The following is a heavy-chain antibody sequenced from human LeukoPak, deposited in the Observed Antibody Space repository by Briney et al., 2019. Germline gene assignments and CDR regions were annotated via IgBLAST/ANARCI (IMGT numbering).Heavy chain of an antibody. Sequence: SETLSLTCTVSGGSISSYYWSWIRQPPGKGLEWIGYIYYSGSTNYNPSLKSRVTISVDTSKNQFSLRLSSVTAADTAVYYCASYKGTFDYWGQGTLVTVSS. V-gene: IGHV4-59*01. CDR2: IYYSGST. CDR3: ASYKGTFDY. CDR1: GGSISSYY. J-gene: IGHJ4*02. D-gene: IGHD1-1*01.